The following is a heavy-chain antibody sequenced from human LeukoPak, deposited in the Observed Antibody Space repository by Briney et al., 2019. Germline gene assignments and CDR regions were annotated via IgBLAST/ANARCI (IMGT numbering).Heavy chain of an antibody. J-gene: IGHJ3*02. CDR1: GGSISSYY. CDR3: ASRFLGYCSGGSCPRRAFDI. D-gene: IGHD2-15*01. V-gene: IGHV4-34*01. CDR2: INHSGST. Sequence: SETLSLTCTVSGGSISSYYWSWIRQPPGKGLEWIGEINHSGSTSYNPSLKSRVTISVDTSKNQFSLKLSSVTAADTAVYYCASRFLGYCSGGSCPRRAFDIWGQGTMVTVSS.